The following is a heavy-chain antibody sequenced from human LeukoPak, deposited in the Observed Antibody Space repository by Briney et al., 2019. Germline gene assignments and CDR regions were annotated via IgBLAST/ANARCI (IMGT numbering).Heavy chain of an antibody. CDR1: GFSLSTTGLG. J-gene: IGHJ4*02. D-gene: IGHD1-26*01. Sequence: SGPTLVKPTQTLTLTCTFSGFSLSTTGLGVGWIRQPPGKALEWLALIYWDDDKRYSPSLKSRLTITVDTSKDQVVLTMTNMDPVDTATYYCARRLVGTTGFDCWGQGSLVTVSS. CDR3: ARRLVGTTGFDC. CDR2: IYWDDDK. V-gene: IGHV2-5*02.